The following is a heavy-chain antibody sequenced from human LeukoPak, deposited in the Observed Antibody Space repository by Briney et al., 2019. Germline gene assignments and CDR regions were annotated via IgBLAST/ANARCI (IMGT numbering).Heavy chain of an antibody. CDR2: MNPNSGNT. Sequence: GASVKVSCKASGHTFTSYDINWVRQATGQGLEWMGWMNPNSGNTGYAQKFQGRVTMTRNTSISTAYMEPSSLRSEDTAVHYCARPRRGSIAARGTFDYWGQGTLVTVSS. V-gene: IGHV1-8*01. J-gene: IGHJ4*02. CDR3: ARPRRGSIAARGTFDY. CDR1: GHTFTSYD. D-gene: IGHD6-6*01.